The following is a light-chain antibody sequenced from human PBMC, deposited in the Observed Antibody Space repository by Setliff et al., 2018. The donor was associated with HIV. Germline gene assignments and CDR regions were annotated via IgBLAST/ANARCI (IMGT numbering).Light chain of an antibody. V-gene: IGLV2-23*02. CDR3: CSYAGSSTYV. CDR1: SSDVGSYNR. CDR2: EVS. J-gene: IGLJ1*01. Sequence: QSALTQPASVSGSPGQSITISCTGTSSDVGSYNRVSWYQRHPGKAPKLMIYEVSKRPSGVSNRFSGSKSGNTASLTISGLQAEDEADYYCCSYAGSSTYVFGTGTKVTVL.